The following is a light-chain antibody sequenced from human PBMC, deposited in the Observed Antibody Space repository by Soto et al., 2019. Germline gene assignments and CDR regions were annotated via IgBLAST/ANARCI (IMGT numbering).Light chain of an antibody. CDR2: DIS. V-gene: IGLV2-14*03. CDR1: SIDVRTYYY. J-gene: IGLJ1*01. CDR3: SSYGISSTL. Sequence: QSVLTQPASVSGSPGQSITISCTGTSIDVRTYYYFSWYQQHPGKAPKLLIYDISIRPSGVSNRFSGSKSGNTASLTISGLQAEDEADYYCSSYGISSTLFGTGTKVTVL.